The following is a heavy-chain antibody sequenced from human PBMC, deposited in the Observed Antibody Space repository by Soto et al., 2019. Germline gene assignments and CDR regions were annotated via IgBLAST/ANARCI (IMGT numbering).Heavy chain of an antibody. CDR1: GFTFNSYA. Sequence: WGSIGLSCSASGFTFNSYAMHWVRQAPGKGLEYVSAISSNGGSTYYADSVKGRFTISRDNSKNTLYLQMHSLRAEDTAVYYCVKDGQVVANPFESWGQGTLVTVS. CDR3: VKDGQVVANPFES. D-gene: IGHD3-22*01. V-gene: IGHV3-64D*06. CDR2: ISSNGGST. J-gene: IGHJ4*02.